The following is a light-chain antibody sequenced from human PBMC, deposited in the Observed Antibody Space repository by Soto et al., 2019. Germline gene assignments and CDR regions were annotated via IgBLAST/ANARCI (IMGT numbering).Light chain of an antibody. Sequence: EVVMTQSPATLSVSPGERATLSCRASESVSSNLAWYQQRPGQAPRLVIYGASTRATGIPDRFSGGGSGTEFTLTINSLQSEDFAVYYCQQYNSWPPITFGQGTRLEIK. V-gene: IGKV3-15*01. CDR3: QQYNSWPPIT. CDR2: GAS. CDR1: ESVSSN. J-gene: IGKJ5*01.